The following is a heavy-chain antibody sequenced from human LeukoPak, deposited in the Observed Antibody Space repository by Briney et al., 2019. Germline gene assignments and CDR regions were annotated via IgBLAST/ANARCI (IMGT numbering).Heavy chain of an antibody. CDR1: GYSFTSYW. V-gene: IGHV5-51*01. CDR2: IYPGDSDT. J-gene: IGHJ4*02. CDR3: ARSLISTSWFADDY. D-gene: IGHD6-13*01. Sequence: GESLKISCKGSGYSFTSYWIGWVRQMPGKGLEWMGIIYPGDSDTRYSPSFQGQVTISADKSITTAYLQWSSLQASDTAIYYCARSLISTSWFADDYWGQGALVTVSS.